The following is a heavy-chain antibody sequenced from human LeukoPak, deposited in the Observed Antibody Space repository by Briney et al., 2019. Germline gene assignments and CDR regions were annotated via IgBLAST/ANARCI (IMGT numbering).Heavy chain of an antibody. D-gene: IGHD3-9*01. CDR2: ISSSTSYK. V-gene: IGHV3-11*05. J-gene: IGHJ3*02. CDR3: AREYYDILTGYRTDAFDI. Sequence: PGGSLRLSCAASGFTFSDCYMSWIRQAPGKGLEWVSYISSSTSYKNYVDFVKGRFTISRDNAKNSLYLQMNSLRAEDTAVYYCAREYYDILTGYRTDAFDIWGQGTMVTVSS. CDR1: GFTFSDCY.